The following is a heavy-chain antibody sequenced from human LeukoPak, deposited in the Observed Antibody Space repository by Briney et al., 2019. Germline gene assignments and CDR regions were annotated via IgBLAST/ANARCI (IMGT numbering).Heavy chain of an antibody. CDR2: INHSGST. D-gene: IGHD3-9*01. CDR1: GGSFSGYY. V-gene: IGHV4-34*01. Sequence: SETLSLTCAVYGGSFSGYYWSWIRQPPGKGLEWIGEINHSGSTNYNPSLKSRVPISVDTSKNQFSLKLSSVTAADTAVYYCARGRRPYYDILTGSTRFDYWGQGTLVTVSS. CDR3: ARGRRPYYDILTGSTRFDY. J-gene: IGHJ4*02.